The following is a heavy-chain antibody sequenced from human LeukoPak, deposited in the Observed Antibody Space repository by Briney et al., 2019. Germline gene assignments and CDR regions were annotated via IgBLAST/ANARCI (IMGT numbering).Heavy chain of an antibody. V-gene: IGHV3-9*01. D-gene: IGHD1-26*01. CDR2: ISWNSGSI. Sequence: GGSLRLSCAASGFTFDDYAVHWVRQAPGKGLEWVSGISWNSGSIGYADSVKGRFTISRDNAKNPLYLQMNSLRAEDTALYYCAKDRSQVGATYFDYWGQGTLVTVSS. J-gene: IGHJ4*02. CDR1: GFTFDDYA. CDR3: AKDRSQVGATYFDY.